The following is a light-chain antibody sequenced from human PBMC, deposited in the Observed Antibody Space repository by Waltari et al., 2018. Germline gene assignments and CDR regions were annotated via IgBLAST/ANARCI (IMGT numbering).Light chain of an antibody. V-gene: IGKV4-1*01. Sequence: DIVMTQSPDSLAVSLGERATIHCKSSQNVLYSSKNKNYLAWYQQKPGQSPNLLIYWASTRESGVPDRFSGSGSGTDFTLTISSLQAEDVAVYYCQQYYSTPYTFGQGTKLEIK. CDR1: QNVLYSSKNKNY. J-gene: IGKJ2*01. CDR2: WAS. CDR3: QQYYSTPYT.